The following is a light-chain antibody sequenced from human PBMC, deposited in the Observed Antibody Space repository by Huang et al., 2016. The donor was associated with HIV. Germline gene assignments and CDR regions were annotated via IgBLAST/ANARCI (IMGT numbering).Light chain of an antibody. J-gene: IGKJ2*02. Sequence: IVMTQTPLSLSVTPGQPATISCKSNQSLLHSDGKTCLYWYLQRPGQSPQLLIYDVSSRFSGVADRFRGSGSGTDFTLKISRVEAGDVGIYYCMQSTHLRTFGQGTKLEIK. CDR2: DVS. CDR3: MQSTHLRT. CDR1: QSLLHSDGKTC. V-gene: IGKV2-29*02.